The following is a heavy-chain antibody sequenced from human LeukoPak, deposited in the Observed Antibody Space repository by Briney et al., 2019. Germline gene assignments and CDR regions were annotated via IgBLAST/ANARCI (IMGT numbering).Heavy chain of an antibody. V-gene: IGHV3-33*06. CDR2: IWYDGSNK. CDR1: GFTFSSYG. CDR3: AKDLFRDWYNYYIDV. D-gene: IGHD2-21*01. Sequence: PGRSLRLSCAASGFTFSSYGMHWVRQAPGKGLEWVAVIWYDGSNKYYADSVKGRFTISRDNSKNTLYLQMNSLRAEDTAVYYCAKDLFRDWYNYYIDVWGKGTTVTVSS. J-gene: IGHJ6*03.